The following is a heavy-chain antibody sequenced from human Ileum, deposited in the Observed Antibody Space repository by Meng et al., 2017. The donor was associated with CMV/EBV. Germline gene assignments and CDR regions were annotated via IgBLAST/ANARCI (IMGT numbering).Heavy chain of an antibody. CDR2: ISWDGGST. J-gene: IGHJ6*02. Sequence: GGSLRPSCAAPGFTFDDYAMHWVRRAPGKGLEWVSLISWDGGSTYYADSVKGRFTISRDNSKNSLYLQMNSLRAEDTALNYCARSSTSFYYSYGMDVWGQGTTVTVSS. CDR1: GFTFDDYA. CDR3: ARSSTSFYYSYGMDV. D-gene: IGHD2-2*01. V-gene: IGHV3-43D*03.